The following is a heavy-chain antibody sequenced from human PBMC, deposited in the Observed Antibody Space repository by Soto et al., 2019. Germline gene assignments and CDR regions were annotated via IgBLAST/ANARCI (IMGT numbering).Heavy chain of an antibody. D-gene: IGHD6-13*01. CDR1: GYTFTSYA. V-gene: IGHV1-3*01. CDR3: AREGPSGIAAAVYGMDV. Sequence: AASVKVSCKASGYTFTSYAMHWVRQAPGQRLEWMGWINAGNGNTKYSQKFQGRVTITRDTSASTAYMELSSLRSEDTAVYYCAREGPSGIAAAVYGMDVWGQGTTVTVSS. CDR2: INAGNGNT. J-gene: IGHJ6*02.